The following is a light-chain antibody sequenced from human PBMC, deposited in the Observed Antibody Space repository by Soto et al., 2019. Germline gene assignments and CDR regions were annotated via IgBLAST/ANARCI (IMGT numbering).Light chain of an antibody. CDR3: QQRRNWPVT. CDR2: DAS. J-gene: IGKJ1*01. CDR1: QSVSRY. V-gene: IGKV3-11*01. Sequence: EIVLTQSPGTLSLSPGERATLSCRASQSVSRYLAWYQQKPGQAPRLLIYDASTRATGISARFSGSGSGTDFTLTISSLEPEDFAMYYCQQRRNWPVTFGQGTKVEVK.